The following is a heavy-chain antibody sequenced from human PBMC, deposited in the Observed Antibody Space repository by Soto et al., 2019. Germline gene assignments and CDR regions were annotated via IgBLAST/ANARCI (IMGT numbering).Heavy chain of an antibody. CDR3: VPAEHS. CDR1: GFTFSSYA. V-gene: IGHV3-64*01. CDR2: ITSTGATA. J-gene: IGHJ5*02. Sequence: PGGSLRLSCVASGFTFSSYAMHWVRQAPGKGPEYVSAITSTGATAYYANSVQGRSIISRDNSKNTLYLQMGSLRPEDTAVYYCVPAEHSWGQGTLVTVSS. D-gene: IGHD3-3*02.